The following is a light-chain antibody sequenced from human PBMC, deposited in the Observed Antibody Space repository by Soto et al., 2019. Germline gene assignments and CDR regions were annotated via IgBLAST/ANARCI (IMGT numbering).Light chain of an antibody. CDR3: LQDRSHFWT. V-gene: IGKV1-6*01. CDR1: QDIRNY. Sequence: IHVTQSPTSLCASVLHRVTIPCRSSQDIRNYLGWYQQKPGKAPQLLLYGASSLQRGVSSRFSGSGFGTDFTLTISSLQPEDSATYSSLQDRSHFWTFGQGTKADIK. CDR2: GAS. J-gene: IGKJ1*01.